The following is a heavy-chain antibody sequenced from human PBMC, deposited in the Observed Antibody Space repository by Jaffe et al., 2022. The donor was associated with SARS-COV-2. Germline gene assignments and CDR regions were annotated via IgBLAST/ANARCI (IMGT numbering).Heavy chain of an antibody. D-gene: IGHD5-12*01. CDR1: GFTFSSYD. CDR3: ARGDGYSGFKQIDY. V-gene: IGHV3-13*01. Sequence: EVQLVESGGGLVQPGGSLRLSCAASGFTFSSYDMHWVRQATGKGLEWVSAIGTAGDTYYPGSVKGRFTISRENAKNSLYLQMNSLRAGDTAVYYCARGDGYSGFKQIDYWGQGTLVTVSS. J-gene: IGHJ4*02. CDR2: IGTAGDT.